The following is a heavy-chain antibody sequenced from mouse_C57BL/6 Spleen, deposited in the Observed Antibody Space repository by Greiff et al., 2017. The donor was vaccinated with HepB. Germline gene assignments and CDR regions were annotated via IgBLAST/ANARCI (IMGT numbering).Heavy chain of an antibody. CDR3: ARDDEGDYFDY. CDR1: GFTLSDYY. J-gene: IGHJ2*01. Sequence: EVKLMESEGGLVQPGSSMKLSCTASGFTLSDYYMAWVRQVPEKGLEWVANINYDGSSTYYLDSLKSRFIISRDNAKNILYLQMSSLNSEDTATDYFARDDEGDYFDYWGQGTTLTVSS. V-gene: IGHV5-16*01. CDR2: INYDGSST.